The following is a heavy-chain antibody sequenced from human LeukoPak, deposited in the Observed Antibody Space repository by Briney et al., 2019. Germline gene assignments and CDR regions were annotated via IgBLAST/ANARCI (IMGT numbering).Heavy chain of an antibody. V-gene: IGHV4-59*12. D-gene: IGHD1-26*01. CDR3: ARDLLPGVGATTWGFDP. Sequence: SETLSLTCTVSGGSISSYYWSWIRQPPGKGLEWIGYIYYSGSTNYNPSLKSRVTISVDTSKNQFSLKLSSVTAADTAVYYCARDLLPGVGATTWGFDPWGQGPVVSVSS. CDR2: IYYSGST. J-gene: IGHJ5*02. CDR1: GGSISSYY.